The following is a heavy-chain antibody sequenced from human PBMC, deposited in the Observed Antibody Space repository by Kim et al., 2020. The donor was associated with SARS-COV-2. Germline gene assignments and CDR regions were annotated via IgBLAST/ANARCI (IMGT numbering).Heavy chain of an antibody. J-gene: IGHJ4*02. D-gene: IGHD3-10*01. CDR1: GFTFSSYS. CDR3: ASHYGSGSYSSGGMIGQDDY. V-gene: IGHV3-21*01. CDR2: ISSSSSYI. Sequence: GGSLRLSCAASGFTFSSYSMNWVRQAPGKGLEWVSSISSSSSYIYYADSVKGRFTISRDNAKNSLYLQMNSLRAEDTAVYYCASHYGSGSYSSGGMIGQDDYWGQGTLVTVSS.